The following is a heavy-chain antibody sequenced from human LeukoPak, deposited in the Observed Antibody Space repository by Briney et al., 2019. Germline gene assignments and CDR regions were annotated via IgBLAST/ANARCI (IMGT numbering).Heavy chain of an antibody. D-gene: IGHD3-3*01. CDR3: AKDPGYDFWSAYYTDY. CDR2: ISGSGGST. Sequence: GGSLRLSCAASGFTFSSYAMSWVRQAPGKGLEWVSAISGSGGSTYYADSVKGRFTISRDNSKNTLYLQMNSLRAEDTAVYYCAKDPGYDFWSAYYTDYWGQGTLVTVSS. V-gene: IGHV3-23*01. J-gene: IGHJ4*02. CDR1: GFTFSSYA.